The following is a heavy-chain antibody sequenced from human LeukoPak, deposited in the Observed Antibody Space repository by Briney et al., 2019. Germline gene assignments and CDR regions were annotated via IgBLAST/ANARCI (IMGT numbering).Heavy chain of an antibody. D-gene: IGHD3-10*01. CDR2: IWHDGSNK. J-gene: IGHJ3*02. V-gene: IGHV3-33*01. CDR1: GFTFSTNV. CDR3: ARGKWFGELGAFDI. Sequence: GRSLRLSCVASGFTFSTNVMHWVRQAPGKGLEWVALIWHDGSNKYYADSVKDRFTISRDNAKNTLYLQMNSLRAEDTAVYYCARGKWFGELGAFDIWGQGTMVTVSS.